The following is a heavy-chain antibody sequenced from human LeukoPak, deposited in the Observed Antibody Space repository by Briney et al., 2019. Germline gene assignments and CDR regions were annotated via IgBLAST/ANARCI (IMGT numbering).Heavy chain of an antibody. CDR2: IIPILGIA. V-gene: IGHV1-69*04. Sequence: SVKVSCKASGGTFSSYAISWVQQAPGQGLEWMGRIIPILGIANYAQKFQGRVTITADKSTSTAYMELSSLRSEDTAVYYCARTSGSSTNRYFDYWGQGTLVTVSS. J-gene: IGHJ4*02. CDR3: ARTSGSSTNRYFDY. CDR1: GGTFSSYA. D-gene: IGHD1-26*01.